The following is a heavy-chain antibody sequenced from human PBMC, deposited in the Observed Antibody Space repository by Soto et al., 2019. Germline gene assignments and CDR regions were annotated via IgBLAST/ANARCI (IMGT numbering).Heavy chain of an antibody. D-gene: IGHD3-10*01. Sequence: GGTLRLSCAASGFFFSTYAMTWVRQAPGRGLEWVSTILHDETPFYTDSVKGRFTISIDNARNTLYLQMNGLRVEDAAQYYCAKDLFPTSGQRFFFESWGQGTLVTVSS. CDR2: ILHDETP. J-gene: IGHJ4*02. CDR1: GFFFSTYA. V-gene: IGHV3-23*01. CDR3: AKDLFPTSGQRFFFES.